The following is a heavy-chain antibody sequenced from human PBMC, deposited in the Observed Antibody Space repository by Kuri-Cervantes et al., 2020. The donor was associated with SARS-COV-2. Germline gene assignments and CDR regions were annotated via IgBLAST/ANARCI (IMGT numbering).Heavy chain of an antibody. CDR1: GFIFSRYG. V-gene: IGHV3-30*18. J-gene: IGHJ4*02. Sequence: GESLKISCEASGFIFSRYGMHWVRQAPGKGLEWVAAIGHDGSRKHYSDSLKGRFTISRDNSQNTVYLQMSTLRDDDTAVYYCAKEGSSGWYGGDWGQGALVTVSS. CDR3: AKEGSSGWYGGD. D-gene: IGHD6-19*01. CDR2: IGHDGSRK.